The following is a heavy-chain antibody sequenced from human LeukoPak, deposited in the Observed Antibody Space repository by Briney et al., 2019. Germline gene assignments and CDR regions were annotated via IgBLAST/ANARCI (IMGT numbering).Heavy chain of an antibody. CDR3: AKSLTYYDISTGYSERRGFDY. J-gene: IGHJ4*02. D-gene: IGHD3-9*01. CDR2: ISGSGGST. CDR1: GFTFSSYA. V-gene: IGHV3-23*01. Sequence: GGSLRLSCAASGFTFSSYAMSWVRQAPGKGLEWVSAISGSGGSTYYADSVKGRFTISRDNSKNTLYLQMNSLRAEDTAVYYCAKSLTYYDISTGYSERRGFDYWGQGTLVTVSS.